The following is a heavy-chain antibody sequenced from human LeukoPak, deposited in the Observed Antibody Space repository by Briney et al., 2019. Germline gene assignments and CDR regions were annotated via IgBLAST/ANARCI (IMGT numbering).Heavy chain of an antibody. V-gene: IGHV4-61*02. CDR3: ARGLGERVCSSTSCYDSDYYYYMDV. Sequence: SETLSLTCTVSGGSISSGSYYWSWIRQPAGKGLEWIGRIYTSGSTNYNPSLKSRATISVDTSKNQFSLKLSSVTAADTAVYYCARGLGERVCSSTSCYDSDYYYYMDVWGKGTTVTVSS. CDR2: IYTSGST. CDR1: GGSISSGSYY. D-gene: IGHD2-2*01. J-gene: IGHJ6*03.